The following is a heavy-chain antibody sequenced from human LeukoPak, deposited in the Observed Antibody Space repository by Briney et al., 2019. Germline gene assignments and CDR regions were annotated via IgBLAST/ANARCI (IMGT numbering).Heavy chain of an antibody. Sequence: ASVKVSCKASGGTFSSYAISWVRQAPGQGLEWMGRIIPILGTANYAQKFQGRVTITADKSTSTAYMELSSLRSEDTAVYYCARDGLAPTKNWFDPWGQGTLVTVSS. CDR3: ARDGLAPTKNWFDP. V-gene: IGHV1-69*04. CDR2: IIPILGTA. CDR1: GGTFSSYA. J-gene: IGHJ5*02.